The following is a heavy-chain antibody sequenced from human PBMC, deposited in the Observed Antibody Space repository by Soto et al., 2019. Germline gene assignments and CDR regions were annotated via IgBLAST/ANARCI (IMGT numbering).Heavy chain of an antibody. V-gene: IGHV3-21*01. CDR1: GFIFSTSS. J-gene: IGHJ5*02. Sequence: GGSLRLSCAASGFIFSTSSMNWVRQAPGKGLEWVSSISSNSAYIYDSDSVKGRFTVSRDNAKNSLYLQMNSLRDEDTAVYYCARVIWSGHLTSDLWGQGTLVTVSS. D-gene: IGHD3-3*01. CDR2: ISSNSAYI. CDR3: ARVIWSGHLTSDL.